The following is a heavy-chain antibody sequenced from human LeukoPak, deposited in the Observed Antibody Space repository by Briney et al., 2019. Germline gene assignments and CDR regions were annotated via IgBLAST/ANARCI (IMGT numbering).Heavy chain of an antibody. V-gene: IGHV3-74*01. CDR1: GFTFSNYW. CDR2: IKSDGSST. J-gene: IGHJ4*02. CDR3: ARDPFYRDAEFDS. D-gene: IGHD2/OR15-2a*01. Sequence: GGSLKLSCAASGFTFSNYWMHWVRQAPGKGLVWVSRIKSDGSSTTYADSVKGRFTISRDNAKNMVYLQMNSLRAEDTAVYYCARDPFYRDAEFDSWGQGTLVTVSS.